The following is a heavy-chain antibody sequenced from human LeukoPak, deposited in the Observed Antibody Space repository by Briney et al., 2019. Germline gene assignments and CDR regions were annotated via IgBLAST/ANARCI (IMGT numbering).Heavy chain of an antibody. J-gene: IGHJ4*02. Sequence: ASVKVSCKASGYTFTSYGISWVRQAPGQGLEWMGWISAYNGNTNYAQKLQGRVTMTTDTSTSTACMELRSLRSDDTAVYYCARDFSMTTVTTFGLPRFDYWGQGTLVTVSS. D-gene: IGHD4-17*01. CDR2: ISAYNGNT. CDR3: ARDFSMTTVTTFGLPRFDY. V-gene: IGHV1-18*01. CDR1: GYTFTSYG.